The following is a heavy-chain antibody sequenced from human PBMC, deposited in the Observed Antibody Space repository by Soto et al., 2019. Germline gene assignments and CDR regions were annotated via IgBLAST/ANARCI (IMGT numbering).Heavy chain of an antibody. V-gene: IGHV4-4*07. CDR3: ARQNFGEGWFDP. J-gene: IGHJ5*02. Sequence: SETLSLTCNVSVDSISSYFCNWIRQPAGKAPEWIGRIHTTGITNNNPSLKSRVTMSVDTSKSQFSLKLRSVTAVDTAVYYCARQNFGEGWFDPWGQGTLVTVSS. CDR2: IHTTGIT. D-gene: IGHD3-10*01. CDR1: VDSISSYF.